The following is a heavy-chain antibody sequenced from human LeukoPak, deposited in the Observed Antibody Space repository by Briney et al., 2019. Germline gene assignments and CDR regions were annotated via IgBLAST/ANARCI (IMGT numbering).Heavy chain of an antibody. CDR2: ISGSGGST. V-gene: IGHV3-23*01. CDR3: AKGSYSNHYLDY. J-gene: IGHJ4*02. CDR1: GFTFSSYA. Sequence: GGSLRLSCAASGFTFSSYAMSWVRQAPGRGLEWVSAISGSGGSTYYADSVKGRFTISRDNSKNTLYLQMNSLRAEDTAVYYCAKGSYSNHYLDYWGQGTLVTVSS. D-gene: IGHD4-11*01.